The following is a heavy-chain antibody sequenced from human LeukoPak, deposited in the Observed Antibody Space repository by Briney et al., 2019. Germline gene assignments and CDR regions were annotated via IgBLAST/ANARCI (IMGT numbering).Heavy chain of an antibody. CDR3: ARVLGAYSSGWQIDY. CDR2: ISSSSSYI. Sequence: GGSLRLSRAASGFTSSSYSMNWVRQAPGKGLEWVSSISSSSSYIYYADSVKGRFTISRDNAKNSLYLQMNSLRAEDTAVYYCARVLGAYSSGWQIDYWGQGTLVTVSS. CDR1: GFTSSSYS. D-gene: IGHD6-19*01. V-gene: IGHV3-21*01. J-gene: IGHJ4*02.